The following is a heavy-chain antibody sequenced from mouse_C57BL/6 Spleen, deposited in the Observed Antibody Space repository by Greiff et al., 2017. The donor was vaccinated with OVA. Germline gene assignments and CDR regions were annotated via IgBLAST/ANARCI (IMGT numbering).Heavy chain of an antibody. CDR1: GFTFSDYG. CDR3: ARDWDEGDAMDY. V-gene: IGHV5-17*01. J-gene: IGHJ4*01. D-gene: IGHD4-1*01. CDR2: ISSGSSTI. Sequence: EVHLVESGGGLVKPGGSLKLSCAASGFTFSDYGMHWVRQAPEKGLEWVAYISSGSSTIYYADTVKGRFTISRDNAKNTLFLQMTSLRSEDTAMYYCARDWDEGDAMDYWGQGTSVTVSS.